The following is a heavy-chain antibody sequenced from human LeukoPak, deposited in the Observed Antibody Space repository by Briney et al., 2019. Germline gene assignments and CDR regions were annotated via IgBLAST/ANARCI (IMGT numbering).Heavy chain of an antibody. J-gene: IGHJ6*02. Sequence: SVKVSCKASGGTFSSYAISWVRQAPGQGLEWMGGIIPIFGTANYAQKFQGRATITADESTSTAYMELGSLRSEDTAVYYCARPLEPLRFSSGMDVWGQGTTVTVSS. D-gene: IGHD1-1*01. CDR3: ARPLEPLRFSSGMDV. CDR1: GGTFSSYA. CDR2: IIPIFGTA. V-gene: IGHV1-69*13.